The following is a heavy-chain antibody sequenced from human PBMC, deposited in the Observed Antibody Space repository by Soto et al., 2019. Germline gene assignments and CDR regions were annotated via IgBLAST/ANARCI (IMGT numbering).Heavy chain of an antibody. CDR2: IYYSGST. Sequence: PSETLSLTCTVSGGSISSGDYYWSWIRQPPGKGLEWIGYIYYSGSTYYNPSLKSRVTISVDTSKNQFSLKLSSVTAADTAVYYCARVRVLRPPRHWFDPWGQGTLVTVSS. CDR3: ARVRVLRPPRHWFDP. V-gene: IGHV4-30-4*01. CDR1: GGSISSGDYY. J-gene: IGHJ5*02. D-gene: IGHD3-3*01.